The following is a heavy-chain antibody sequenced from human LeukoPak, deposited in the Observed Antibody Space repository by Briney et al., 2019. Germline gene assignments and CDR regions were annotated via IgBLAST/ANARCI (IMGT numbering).Heavy chain of an antibody. V-gene: IGHV4-59*08. CDR1: GGSISSYY. J-gene: IGHJ6*02. Sequence: SETLSLTCTVSGGSISSYYWSCIRQPPGKGLEWIGYIYYSGSTNYNPSLKSRVTISVDTSKNQFSLKLSSVTAADTAVYYCARHLYYYDSSGYYNYYYGMDVWGQGTTVTVSS. CDR3: ARHLYYYDSSGYYNYYYGMDV. CDR2: IYYSGST. D-gene: IGHD3-22*01.